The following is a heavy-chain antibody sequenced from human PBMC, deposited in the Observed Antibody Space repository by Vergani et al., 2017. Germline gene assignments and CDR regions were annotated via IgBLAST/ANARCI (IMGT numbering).Heavy chain of an antibody. Sequence: EVQLLESGGGLVQPGGSLRLSCAASGFTFSSYAMSWVRQAPGKGLEWVSAISASGGSTYYADSVKGRFTISRDNSKNTLYLQMNSLRAEDTAVYYCAKDTYSSGSPGWFDPWGQGTLVTVSS. J-gene: IGHJ5*02. D-gene: IGHD6-19*01. CDR2: ISASGGST. CDR1: GFTFSSYA. V-gene: IGHV3-23*01. CDR3: AKDTYSSGSPGWFDP.